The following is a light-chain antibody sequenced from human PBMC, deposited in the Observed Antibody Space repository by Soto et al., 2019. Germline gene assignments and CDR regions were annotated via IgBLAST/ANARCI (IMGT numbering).Light chain of an antibody. J-gene: IGLJ1*01. Sequence: QSVLTQPASVSGSPGQSITTSCTGTSSDVGGYNYVPWYQQHPGKAPKLMIYDVSNRPSGVSNRFSGSKSGNTASLTISGLQAEDEADYYCSSYTSSSTRVFGTGTKVTVL. V-gene: IGLV2-14*01. CDR3: SSYTSSSTRV. CDR1: SSDVGGYNY. CDR2: DVS.